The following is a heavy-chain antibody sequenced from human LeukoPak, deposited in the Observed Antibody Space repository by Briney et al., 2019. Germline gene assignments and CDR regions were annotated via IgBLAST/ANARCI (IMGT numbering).Heavy chain of an antibody. J-gene: IGHJ3*02. D-gene: IGHD1-26*01. CDR2: IRYDGSNK. CDR1: GFTFSSYG. V-gene: IGHV3-30*02. Sequence: PGGSLRLSCAASGFTFSSYGMHWVRQAPGKGLEWVAFIRYDGSNKYYADSVKGRFTISRDNSKNTLYLQMNSLRAEDTAVYYCAKGGATLPFDAFDIWGQGTMVTVSS. CDR3: AKGGATLPFDAFDI.